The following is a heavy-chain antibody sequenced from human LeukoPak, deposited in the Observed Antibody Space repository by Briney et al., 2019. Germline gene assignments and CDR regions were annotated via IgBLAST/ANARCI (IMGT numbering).Heavy chain of an antibody. CDR1: GGTFSSYA. CDR3: ARLRSYYDSSGYYYLDY. Sequence: ASVKVSCKASGGTFSSYAISWVRPAPGQGLEWMGRIIPILGIANYAQKFQGRVTITADKSTSTAYMELSSLRSEDTAVYYCARLRSYYDSSGYYYLDYWGQGTLVTVSS. V-gene: IGHV1-69*04. CDR2: IIPILGIA. D-gene: IGHD3-22*01. J-gene: IGHJ4*02.